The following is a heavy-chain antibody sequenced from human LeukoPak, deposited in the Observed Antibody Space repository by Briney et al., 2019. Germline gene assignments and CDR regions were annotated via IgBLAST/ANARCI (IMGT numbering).Heavy chain of an antibody. Sequence: GGSLRLSCAASGFTFSSYSMNWVRQAPGKGLEWVSYISSSSSTIYYADSVKGRFTISRDNSKNSLYLQMNSLRAEDTALYYCAKAQWLALGYWGQGTLVTVSS. V-gene: IGHV3-48*04. CDR2: ISSSSSTI. CDR1: GFTFSSYS. D-gene: IGHD6-19*01. J-gene: IGHJ4*02. CDR3: AKAQWLALGY.